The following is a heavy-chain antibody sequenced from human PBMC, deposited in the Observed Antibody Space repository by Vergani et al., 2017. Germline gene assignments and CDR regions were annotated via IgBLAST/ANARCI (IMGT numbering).Heavy chain of an antibody. J-gene: IGHJ2*01. CDR1: GGSVSSGSYY. CDR2: IYYSGST. D-gene: IGHD2-2*01. Sequence: QVQLQESGPGLVKPSETLSLTCTVSGGSVSSGSYYWSWIRQPAGKGLEWIGYIYYSGSTNYNPSLTSRVTISVDTSKNQFSLKLSSVTAADTAVYYCAGGGCSSTSCYSWYFDLWGRGTLVTVSS. V-gene: IGHV4-61*10. CDR3: AGGGCSSTSCYSWYFDL.